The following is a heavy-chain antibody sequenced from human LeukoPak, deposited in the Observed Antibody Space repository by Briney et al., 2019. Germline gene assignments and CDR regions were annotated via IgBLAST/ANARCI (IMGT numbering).Heavy chain of an antibody. Sequence: SPGGSLRLSCTASGFNFFDYGISWIRQAPGKGLEWVSGINRDGTRSDYGASVKGRFTISRDTTEDSVRLQMNSLRADDTAIYYCARDPLGTYLTYSDFWGQGSLVVVSS. CDR1: GFNFFDYG. V-gene: IGHV3-20*04. CDR3: ARDPLGTYLTYSDF. D-gene: IGHD7-27*01. CDR2: INRDGTRS. J-gene: IGHJ4*02.